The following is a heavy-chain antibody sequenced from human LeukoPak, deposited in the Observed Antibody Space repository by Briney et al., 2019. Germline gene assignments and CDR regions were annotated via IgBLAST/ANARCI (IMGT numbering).Heavy chain of an antibody. J-gene: IGHJ4*02. CDR3: ARGGPTVIRRRYYFDY. CDR1: GGSFSGYY. Sequence: SETLSLTCAVYGGSFSGYYWSWIRQPPGKGLEWIGEINHSGSTNYNPSLKSRVTISVDTSKNQFSLKLSSVTAADTAVYYCARGGPTVIRRRYYFDYWGQGTLVTVSS. V-gene: IGHV4-34*01. D-gene: IGHD3-10*01. CDR2: INHSGST.